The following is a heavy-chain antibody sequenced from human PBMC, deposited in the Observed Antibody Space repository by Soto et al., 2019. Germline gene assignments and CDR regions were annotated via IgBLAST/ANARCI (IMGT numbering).Heavy chain of an antibody. D-gene: IGHD2-15*01. Sequence: QVQLQESGPGLVKPSETLSLTCTVSGGSISSYYWSWIRQPPGKGLEWNGYIYYSESTNYNPSHKSRVTISVDTSKNQFSLKLTSVTAADTAVYYCAREGGSYCGGGSCYRYWYFDLWGRGTLVTVSS. J-gene: IGHJ2*01. CDR3: AREGGSYCGGGSCYRYWYFDL. V-gene: IGHV4-59*01. CDR2: IYYSEST. CDR1: GGSISSYY.